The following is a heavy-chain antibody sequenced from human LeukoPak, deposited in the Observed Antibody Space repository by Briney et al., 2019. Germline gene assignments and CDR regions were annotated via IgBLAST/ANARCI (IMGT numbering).Heavy chain of an antibody. J-gene: IGHJ4*02. CDR1: GYTFTGYY. Sequence: ASVKVSCKASGYTFTGYYMHWVRQAPGQGLEWMGWINPNSGGTNYAQKFQGRVTMTRDTSISTAYMELSRLRSDDTAVYYCARVGVDEYYDFWSGYKELFDYWGQGTLVTVSS. D-gene: IGHD3-3*01. CDR2: INPNSGGT. CDR3: ARVGVDEYYDFWSGYKELFDY. V-gene: IGHV1-2*02.